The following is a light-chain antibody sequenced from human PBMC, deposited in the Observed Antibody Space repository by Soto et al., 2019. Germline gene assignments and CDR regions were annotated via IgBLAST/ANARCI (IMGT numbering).Light chain of an antibody. J-gene: IGKJ5*01. CDR1: QSISTY. Sequence: DIQMTQSPYSLSASVGDRVTITCRASQSISTYLNWYQQKPGKAPKHLIYSASSLQSGVPSRFSGSGSGTDFTLTISSLQPEDFASYYCQQSYSRPITFGQGTRLDIK. CDR3: QQSYSRPIT. V-gene: IGKV1-39*01. CDR2: SAS.